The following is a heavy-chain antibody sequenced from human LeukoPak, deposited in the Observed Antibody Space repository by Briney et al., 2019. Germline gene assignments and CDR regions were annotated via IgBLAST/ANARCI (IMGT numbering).Heavy chain of an antibody. D-gene: IGHD3-3*01. Sequence: SETLSLTCTVSGGSIRSSYYYWGWVRQPPGKGLEWIGSIYDSGSTNYNPSLKSRVTISVDTSKNQFSLKLSSVTAADTAVYYCARVGYDFWSGYDNWFDPWGQGTLVTVSS. CDR2: IYDSGST. V-gene: IGHV4-39*07. CDR3: ARVGYDFWSGYDNWFDP. CDR1: GGSIRSSYYY. J-gene: IGHJ5*02.